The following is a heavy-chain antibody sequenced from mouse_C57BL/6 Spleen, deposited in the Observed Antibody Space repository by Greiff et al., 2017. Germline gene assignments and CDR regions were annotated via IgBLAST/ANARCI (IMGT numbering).Heavy chain of an antibody. CDR2: INYDGSST. CDR3: ARDRDYYGSSYGAMDY. J-gene: IGHJ4*01. Sequence: EVQRVESEGGLVQPGSSMKLSCTASGFTFSDYYMAWVRQVPEKGLEWVANINYDGSSTYYLDSLKSRFIISRDNAKNILYLQMSSLKSEDTATYYCARDRDYYGSSYGAMDYWGQGTSVTVSS. V-gene: IGHV5-16*01. CDR1: GFTFSDYY. D-gene: IGHD1-1*01.